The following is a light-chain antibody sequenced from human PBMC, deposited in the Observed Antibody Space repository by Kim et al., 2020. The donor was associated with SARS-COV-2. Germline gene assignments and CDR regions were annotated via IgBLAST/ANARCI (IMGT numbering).Light chain of an antibody. V-gene: IGLV6-57*04. CDR3: QSYNRSTVV. J-gene: IGLJ2*01. CDR1: SGSIDDNY. Sequence: NFMLTQPHSVSESPGKTITISCTRSSGSIDDNYVQWYQQRPGGVPIIVIYEDDQRPSGVSDRFSGSIDNSSNSASLTISGLKTEDEADNYCQSYNRSTVVFGGGTQLTVL. CDR2: EDD.